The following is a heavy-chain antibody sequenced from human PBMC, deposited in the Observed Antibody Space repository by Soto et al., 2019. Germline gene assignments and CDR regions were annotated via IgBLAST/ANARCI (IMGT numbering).Heavy chain of an antibody. Sequence: PGGSLRLSCGASGFTFSSCVMSWVRQAPGKGLEWVSCITDSGTGTYYADSVKGRFTISRDNSKNTLYPQMNNLRAEDTAVYYCAKKGCIGSNCYYFDSWGQGSLVTVSS. D-gene: IGHD2-15*01. CDR3: AKKGCIGSNCYYFDS. CDR1: GFTFSSCV. J-gene: IGHJ4*02. V-gene: IGHV3-23*01. CDR2: ITDSGTGT.